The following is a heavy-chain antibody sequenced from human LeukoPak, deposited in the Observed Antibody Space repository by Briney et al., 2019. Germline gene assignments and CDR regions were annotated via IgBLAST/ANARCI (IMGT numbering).Heavy chain of an antibody. J-gene: IGHJ5*02. D-gene: IGHD1-26*01. V-gene: IGHV6-1*01. CDR1: GDSVSSNSAA. CDR2: TYYRSKWYN. CDR3: ARVSSYSPNNWFDP. Sequence: SQTLSLTCAISGDSVSSNSAAWNWIRQSPSRGLKWLGRTYYRSKWYNDYAVSVKSRITINPDTSKNQFSLQLNSVTPEDTAVYYCARVSSYSPNNWFDPWGQGTLVTVSS.